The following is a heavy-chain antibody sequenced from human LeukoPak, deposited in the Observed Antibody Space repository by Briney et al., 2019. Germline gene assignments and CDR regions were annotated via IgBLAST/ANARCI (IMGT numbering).Heavy chain of an antibody. CDR3: ARGRVSYAYDY. J-gene: IGHJ4*02. V-gene: IGHV3-66*01. D-gene: IGHD5-18*01. Sequence: GGSLRLSCAASGFTVSSNYMSWVRQAPGKGLNWVSCIYGGGSTYYPDSLKGRFTTSIDTYQNTLYLQMTSLSAEDTAVYYCARGRVSYAYDYWGQGTLVTVSS. CDR1: GFTVSSNY. CDR2: IYGGGST.